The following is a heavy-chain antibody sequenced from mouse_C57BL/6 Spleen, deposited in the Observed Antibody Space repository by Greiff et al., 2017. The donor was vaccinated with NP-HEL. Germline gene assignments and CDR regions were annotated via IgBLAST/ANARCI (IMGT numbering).Heavy chain of an antibody. V-gene: IGHV2-5*01. CDR2: IWRGGST. Sequence: VQLQQSGPGLVQPSQSLSITCTVSGFSLTSYGVHWVRQSPGKGLEWLGVIWRGGSTDYNAAFMSRLSITKDNSKSQVFFKMNSLQADDTAIYYCAKRSYGSSDAMDYWGQGTSVTVSS. CDR3: AKRSYGSSDAMDY. CDR1: GFSLTSYG. J-gene: IGHJ4*01. D-gene: IGHD1-1*01.